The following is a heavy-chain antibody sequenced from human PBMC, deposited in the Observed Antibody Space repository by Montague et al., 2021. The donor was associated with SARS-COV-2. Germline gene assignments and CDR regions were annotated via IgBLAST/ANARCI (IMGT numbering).Heavy chain of an antibody. CDR3: ARVPLYFDCFDF. D-gene: IGHD2-2*02. V-gene: IGHV4-34*01. CDR2: CNKSGRRT. J-gene: IGHJ4*02. Sequence: SETLSLTCAVYSGSITSKYYHGGCRDQAKGKEWMGECNKSGRRTHYNPSLLSRVIISVDMSRNQVFLILSSVTAADTAVYYCARVPLYFDCFDFWGQGALVTVSS. CDR1: SGSITSKY.